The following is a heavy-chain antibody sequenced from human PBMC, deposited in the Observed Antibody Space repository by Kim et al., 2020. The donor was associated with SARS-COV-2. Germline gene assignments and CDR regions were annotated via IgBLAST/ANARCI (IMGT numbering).Heavy chain of an antibody. J-gene: IGHJ5*02. Sequence: YADSVKGRFTISRDNSKNSLYLQMNSLGAEDTAGYYCAKDNGAPGGFDPWGQGTLVTVSS. V-gene: IGHV3-30*02. CDR3: AKDNGAPGGFDP. D-gene: IGHD2-8*01.